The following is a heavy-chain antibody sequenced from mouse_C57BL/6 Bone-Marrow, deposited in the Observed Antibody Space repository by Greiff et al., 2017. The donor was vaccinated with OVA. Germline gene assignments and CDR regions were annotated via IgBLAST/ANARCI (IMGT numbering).Heavy chain of an antibody. CDR1: GFTFSNYA. D-gene: IGHD4-1*01. Sequence: EVKLMESGGGLVKPGGSLKLSCAASGFTFSNYAMSWVRQTPEKRLEWVATISDGGSYTYYPDNVKGRFTISRDNAKNNLYLQMSHLKSEDTAMYYCARDTWDDYFDYWGQGTTLTVSS. V-gene: IGHV5-4*01. J-gene: IGHJ2*01. CDR2: ISDGGSYT. CDR3: ARDTWDDYFDY.